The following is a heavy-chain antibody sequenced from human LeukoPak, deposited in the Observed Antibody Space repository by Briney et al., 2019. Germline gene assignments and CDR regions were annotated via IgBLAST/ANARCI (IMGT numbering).Heavy chain of an antibody. CDR2: IIPIVGSG. Sequence: GSSVKVSCKPSGDTFSVSVLSWGRQALGQRLERMGRIIPIVGSGNYAQTFQDRVTISADKSTTTANMELSTLRSEDTAVYYCATCNRRYYYDDSHVDAFHIWGQGTMVTVSS. CDR3: ATCNRRYYYDDSHVDAFHI. V-gene: IGHV1-69*04. D-gene: IGHD3-22*01. J-gene: IGHJ3*02. CDR1: GDTFSVSV.